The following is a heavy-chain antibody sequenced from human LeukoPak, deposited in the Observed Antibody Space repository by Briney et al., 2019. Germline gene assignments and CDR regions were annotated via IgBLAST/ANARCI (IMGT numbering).Heavy chain of an antibody. J-gene: IGHJ4*02. CDR1: GYTFTGYY. V-gene: IGHV1-2*06. CDR2: INPNSGGT. Sequence: ALVKVSCKASGYTFTGYYMHWVRQAPGQGLEWMGRINPNSGGTNYAQKFQGRVTMTRDTSISTAYMELSRLRSDDTAVYYCARAQTIFGVVIMGSWGQGTLVTVSS. CDR3: ARAQTIFGVVIMGS. D-gene: IGHD3-3*01.